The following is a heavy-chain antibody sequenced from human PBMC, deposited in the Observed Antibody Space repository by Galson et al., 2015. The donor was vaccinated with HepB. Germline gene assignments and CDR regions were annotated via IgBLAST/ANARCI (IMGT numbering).Heavy chain of an antibody. D-gene: IGHD3-10*01. CDR2: INAGNGNT. CDR3: AKSFTVHGIIIPLLDY. CDR1: GFTFTSYA. V-gene: IGHV1-3*01. Sequence: SVKVSCKASGFTFTSYAIHWVRQAPGQSLEYMGWINAGNGNTKYSQRFQGRVTITRDTSASTAYMELSSLRSEDTAVYYCAKSFTVHGIIIPLLDYWGQGTLVTVSS. J-gene: IGHJ4*02.